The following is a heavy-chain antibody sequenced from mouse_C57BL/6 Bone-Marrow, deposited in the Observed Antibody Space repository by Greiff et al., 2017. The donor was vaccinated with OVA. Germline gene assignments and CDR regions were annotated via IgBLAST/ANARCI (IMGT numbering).Heavy chain of an antibody. CDR3: ASGGNYFFYAMDY. V-gene: IGHV2-2*01. D-gene: IGHD1-1*02. Sequence: QVQLKESGPGLVQPSQSLSITCTVSGFSLTSYGVHWVRQSPGKGLEWLGVIWSGGSTDYNAAFISRLSISKDNSKSQVFFKMNSLQADDTAIYYCASGGNYFFYAMDYWGQGTVVTVSS. CDR2: IWSGGST. J-gene: IGHJ4*01. CDR1: GFSLTSYG.